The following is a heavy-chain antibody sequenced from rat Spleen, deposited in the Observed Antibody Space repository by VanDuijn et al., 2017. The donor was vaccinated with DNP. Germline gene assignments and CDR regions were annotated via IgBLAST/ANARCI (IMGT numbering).Heavy chain of an antibody. CDR1: GFIFSNYW. J-gene: IGHJ2*01. CDR2: ITNTGDST. D-gene: IGHD3-8*01. Sequence: EVKLVESGGGLVQPGRSLKLSCAASGFIFSNYWMTWIRQAPGKGLEWVASITNTGDSTYYSDSVKGRFSISRDNAKNTPYLQVNSLRSEDTATYYCTSNPHIRTAAPFDYWGQGVMVTVSS. V-gene: IGHV5-31*01. CDR3: TSNPHIRTAAPFDY.